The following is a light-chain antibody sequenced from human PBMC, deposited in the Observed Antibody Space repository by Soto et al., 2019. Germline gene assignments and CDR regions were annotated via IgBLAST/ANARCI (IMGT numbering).Light chain of an antibody. Sequence: QSVLTQPPSVSASPGQTITISCSGDTSNIGSNYDSWYQQFPGKAPRLLIYDNENRPSGSPDRFSACWSGTSATLATTVLQTGVEANYDCGKWGSSLAGSFYVFGSATKLTVL. J-gene: IGLJ1*01. V-gene: IGLV1-51*01. CDR1: TSNIGSNY. CDR2: DNE. CDR3: GKWGSSLAGSFYV.